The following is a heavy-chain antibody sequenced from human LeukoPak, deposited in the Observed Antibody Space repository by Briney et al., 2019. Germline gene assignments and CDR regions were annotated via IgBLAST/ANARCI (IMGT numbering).Heavy chain of an antibody. D-gene: IGHD5-18*01. J-gene: IGHJ4*02. CDR1: GFTFSNYW. CDR2: INSDGSST. CDR3: ARDTGYSFDY. Sequence: PGGSLRLSCAASGFTFSNYWMHWVRQAPGKGLVWVSRINSDGSSTTYADSVKGRFTISRDNGQNTLYLQMNSLRAEDTAVYYCARDTGYSFDYWGQGTLVTVSS. V-gene: IGHV3-74*01.